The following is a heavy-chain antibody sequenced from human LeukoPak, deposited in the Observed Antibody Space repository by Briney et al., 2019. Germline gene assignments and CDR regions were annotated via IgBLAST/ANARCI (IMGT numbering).Heavy chain of an antibody. Sequence: SETLSLTCTVSGGSISSYYWSWIRQPPGKGLEWIGYIYYSGSTNYNPSLKSRVTISVDTSKNQFSLKLSSVTAADTAVYYCARHYDILTGYWYFDYWGQGTLVTVSS. CDR2: IYYSGST. D-gene: IGHD3-9*01. CDR1: GGSISSYY. V-gene: IGHV4-59*01. J-gene: IGHJ4*02. CDR3: ARHYDILTGYWYFDY.